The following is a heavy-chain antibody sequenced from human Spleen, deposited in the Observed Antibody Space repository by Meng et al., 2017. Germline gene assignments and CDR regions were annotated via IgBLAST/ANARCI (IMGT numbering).Heavy chain of an antibody. Sequence: ASVKVSCKASGYTFTSHYMHWVRQAPGQGLEWMAIFNPSDGSTTYAQKFRGRVTMTRDTSTSTVYMELSSLRSDDTAVYYCARDNPAGGSYGMDVWGQGTMVTVSS. J-gene: IGHJ3*01. CDR1: GYTFTSHY. V-gene: IGHV1-46*01. D-gene: IGHD3-16*01. CDR3: ARDNPAGGSYGMDV. CDR2: FNPSDGST.